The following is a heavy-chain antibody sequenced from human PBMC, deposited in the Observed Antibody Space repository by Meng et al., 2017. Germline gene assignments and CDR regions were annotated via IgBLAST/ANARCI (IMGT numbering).Heavy chain of an antibody. J-gene: IGHJ6*02. CDR3: AKTRGYSGYGRGFYGMDV. CDR1: GFTFSSYA. V-gene: IGHV3-23*01. CDR2: SSGSGGST. D-gene: IGHD5-12*01. Sequence: GESLKISCAASGFTFSSYAMSWVRQAPGKGLEWVSASSGSGGSTYYADSVKGRFTISRDNSKNTLYLQMNSLRAEDTAVYYCAKTRGYSGYGRGFYGMDVWGQGTTVTVSS.